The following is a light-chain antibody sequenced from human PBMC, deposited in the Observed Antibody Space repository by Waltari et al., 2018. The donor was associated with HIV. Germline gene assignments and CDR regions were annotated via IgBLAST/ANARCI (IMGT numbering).Light chain of an antibody. CDR1: QAISNS. Sequence: DIQLTQSPASLSASVGDRVTITCRASQAISNSIAWYEQRPGKAPRLLLFAASRLETWVTSRFIGSGSGTLFTLTITSLQPGDFATYYCQQYYSTTTWTFGQGTRVE. V-gene: IGKV1-NL1*01. CDR2: AAS. CDR3: QQYYSTTTWT. J-gene: IGKJ1*01.